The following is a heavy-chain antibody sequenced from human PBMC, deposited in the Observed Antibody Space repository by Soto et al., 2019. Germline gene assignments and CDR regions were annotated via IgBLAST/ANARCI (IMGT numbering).Heavy chain of an antibody. J-gene: IGHJ6*02. Sequence: ASVKVSCKASGYTFTGYYMHWVRQAPGQGLEWMGWINPNSGGTNYAQKFQGRVTMTRDTSISTAYMELSRLRSDDTAVYYCARAGEGILWFGECGMDVWGQGTTVTVSS. CDR3: ARAGEGILWFGECGMDV. CDR2: INPNSGGT. D-gene: IGHD3-10*01. V-gene: IGHV1-2*02. CDR1: GYTFTGYY.